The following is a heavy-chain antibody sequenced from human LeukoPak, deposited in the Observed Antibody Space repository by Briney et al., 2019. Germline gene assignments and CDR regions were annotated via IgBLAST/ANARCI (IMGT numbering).Heavy chain of an antibody. CDR2: ISDSGGST. Sequence: GGSLRLSCVVSGFIFSNYAMTWVRQAPGKGLEWVSVISDSGGSTNYADSVKGRFIISRDNSRDTLYLQMNSLRAEDTAVYYCAPDLRGSDWPRDDWGQGTLVTVSS. V-gene: IGHV3-23*01. D-gene: IGHD3-9*01. J-gene: IGHJ4*02. CDR1: GFIFSNYA. CDR3: APDLRGSDWPRDD.